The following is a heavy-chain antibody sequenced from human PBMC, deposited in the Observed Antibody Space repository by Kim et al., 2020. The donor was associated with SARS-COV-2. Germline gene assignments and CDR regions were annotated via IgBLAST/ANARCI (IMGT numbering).Heavy chain of an antibody. Sequence: GGSLRLSCAASGFTFSSYEMNWVRQAPGKGLEWVSYISSSGSTIYYADSVKGRFTISRDNAKNSLYLQMNSLRAEDTAVYYCARERRWLQPYYFDYWGQGTLVTVSS. J-gene: IGHJ4*02. D-gene: IGHD5-12*01. V-gene: IGHV3-48*03. CDR2: ISSSGSTI. CDR1: GFTFSSYE. CDR3: ARERRWLQPYYFDY.